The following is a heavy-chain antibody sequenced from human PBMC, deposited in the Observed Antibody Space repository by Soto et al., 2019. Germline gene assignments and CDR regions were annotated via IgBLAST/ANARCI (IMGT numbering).Heavy chain of an antibody. V-gene: IGHV3-30-3*01. CDR3: ARDRTGRKQQLVFFFDY. CDR1: GFTFRSYA. J-gene: IGHJ4*02. CDR2: ISYDGSNK. Sequence: QVQLVESGGGVVQPGRSLRLSCAASGFTFRSYAMHWVRQAPGKGLEWVAVISYDGSNKYYADSVKGRFTISRDNSKNTLYLQMNSPRAEDTAVYYCARDRTGRKQQLVFFFDYWGQGTLVTVSS. D-gene: IGHD6-13*01.